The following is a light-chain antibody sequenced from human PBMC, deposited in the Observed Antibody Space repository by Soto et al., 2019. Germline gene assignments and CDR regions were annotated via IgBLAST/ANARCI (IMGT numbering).Light chain of an antibody. V-gene: IGLV2-11*01. CDR1: SSDVGGYNY. CDR3: CSYAATYILL. Sequence: QSALTQPRSVFGSPGQSVTISCTGTSSDVGGYNYVSWYQQHPGKVPKLMVYDVSKRPSGVPDRFSGSKSGNTASLTISGLQAEDEADYYCCSYAATYILLFGTGTKLTVL. CDR2: DVS. J-gene: IGLJ1*01.